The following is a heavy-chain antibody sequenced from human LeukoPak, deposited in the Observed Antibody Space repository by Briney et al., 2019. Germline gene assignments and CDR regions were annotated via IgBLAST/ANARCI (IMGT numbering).Heavy chain of an antibody. J-gene: IGHJ4*02. CDR3: ARDGGAAYGLDY. Sequence: ASVKVSCKASGYTFTSYGISWVRQAPGQGLEWMGWISPDLGKTNHAQKVQGRLTMTTDTFTSTAYMEVTSLTSDDTGAYYCARDGGAAYGLDYWGRGTLVTVSS. V-gene: IGHV1-18*01. CDR1: GYTFTSYG. D-gene: IGHD2-15*01. CDR2: ISPDLGKT.